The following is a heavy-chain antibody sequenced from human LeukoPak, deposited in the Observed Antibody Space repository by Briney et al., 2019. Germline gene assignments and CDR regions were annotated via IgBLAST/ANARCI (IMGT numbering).Heavy chain of an antibody. CDR1: GFTFSSYA. V-gene: IGHV3-64*01. J-gene: IGHJ4*02. Sequence: GGSLGLSCAASGFTFSSYAMHWVRQAPGKGLEYVSAISSNGGSTYYANSVKGRFTISRDNSKNTLYLQMGSLRAEDMAVYYCARDGGYCSGGSCPTYYFDYWGQGTLVTVSS. CDR2: ISSNGGST. CDR3: ARDGGYCSGGSCPTYYFDY. D-gene: IGHD2-15*01.